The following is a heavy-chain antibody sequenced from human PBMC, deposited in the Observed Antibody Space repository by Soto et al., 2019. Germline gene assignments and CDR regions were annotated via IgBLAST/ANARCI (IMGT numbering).Heavy chain of an antibody. CDR3: ARVRGGSRFDY. CDR2: INSDGSST. J-gene: IGHJ4*02. V-gene: IGHV3-74*01. CDR1: GFTFSSYW. Sequence: GWSLRLSCAASGFTFSSYWMHWVRQAPGKGLVWVSRINSDGSSTSYADSVKGRFTISRDNAKNTLYLQMNSLRAEDTAVYYCARVRGGSRFDYWGQGTLVTVSS. D-gene: IGHD2-15*01.